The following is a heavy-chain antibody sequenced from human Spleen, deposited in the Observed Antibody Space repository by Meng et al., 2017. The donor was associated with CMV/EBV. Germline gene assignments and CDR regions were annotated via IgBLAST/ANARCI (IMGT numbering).Heavy chain of an antibody. D-gene: IGHD6-13*01. CDR3: ARELAAAGNFDY. CDR1: GGSFSGYY. J-gene: IGHJ4*02. CDR2: INHSGST. Sequence: ESLKISCAVYGGSFSGYYWSWIRQPPGKGLEWIGEINHSGSTNYNPSLKSRVTISVDTSKNQFSLKLSSVTAADTAVYYCARELAAAGNFDYWGQGTLVTVSS. V-gene: IGHV4-34*01.